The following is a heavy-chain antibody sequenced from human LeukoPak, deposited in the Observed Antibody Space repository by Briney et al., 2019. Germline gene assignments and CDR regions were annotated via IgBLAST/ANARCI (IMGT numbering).Heavy chain of an antibody. Sequence: PSETLSLTCTVSGGSISGDHWNWIRQPPGKGLEWIGYIYYSGNTNYNPSLKSRVTLSVDTSKNQFSLKLNSVTGADTAVYYCARRNDFGIWGQGTMVTVSS. J-gene: IGHJ3*02. V-gene: IGHV4-59*08. CDR2: IYYSGNT. CDR3: ARRNDFGI. CDR1: GGSISGDH.